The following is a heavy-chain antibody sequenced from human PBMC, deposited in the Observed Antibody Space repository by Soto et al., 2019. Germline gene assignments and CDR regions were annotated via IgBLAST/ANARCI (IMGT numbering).Heavy chain of an antibody. CDR3: AKGPHDY. CDR2: ISYDGSNK. V-gene: IGHV3-30*18. J-gene: IGHJ4*02. Sequence: WGSLRLSCAASGFTFSSYGMHWVRQAPGKGLEWVAVISYDGSNKYYADSVKDRFTISRDNSKNTLYLQMNSLRAEDTAVYYCAKGPHDYWGQGTLVTVSS. CDR1: GFTFSSYG.